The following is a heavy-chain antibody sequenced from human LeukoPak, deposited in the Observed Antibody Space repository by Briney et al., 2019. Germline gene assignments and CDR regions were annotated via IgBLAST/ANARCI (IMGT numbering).Heavy chain of an antibody. CDR2: IYYSGST. J-gene: IGHJ4*02. CDR3: ARGIMVRGVITYFGY. CDR1: GGSISSYY. D-gene: IGHD3-10*01. Sequence: SETLSLTCTVSGGSISSYYWSWIRQPPGKGLEWIRYIYYSGSTNYNPSLKSRVTISVDTSKNQFSLKLSSVTAADTAVYYCARGIMVRGVITYFGYWGQGTLVTVSS. V-gene: IGHV4-59*01.